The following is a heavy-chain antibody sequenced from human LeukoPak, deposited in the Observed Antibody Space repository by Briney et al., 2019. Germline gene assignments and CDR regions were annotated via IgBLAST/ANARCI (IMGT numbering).Heavy chain of an antibody. V-gene: IGHV3-11*04. CDR1: GFTFSDYY. J-gene: IGHJ4*02. D-gene: IGHD3-22*01. CDR2: ISSSGSFI. CDR3: ARDRADPYLRYYYDSSGYLN. Sequence: GGSLRLSCAASGFTFSDYYMSWIRQAPGKGLEWVSYISSSGSFIYYADSVKGRFTISRDNAKNSLYLHMNSLRAEDTALYYCARDRADPYLRYYYDSSGYLNWGQGTLVTVSS.